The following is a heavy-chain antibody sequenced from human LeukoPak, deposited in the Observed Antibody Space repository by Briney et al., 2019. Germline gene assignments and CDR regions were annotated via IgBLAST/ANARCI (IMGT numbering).Heavy chain of an antibody. CDR2: IYPDESNI. Sequence: TGESLKISCKGSGYGFPTYWIAWVRQMPGKGLEWMGIIYPDESNIRYSPSFQGQVTISADKSISTAYLQWSSLKASDTAMYYCARPPSRGYSSSFEYWGQGTLVTVSS. V-gene: IGHV5-51*01. CDR1: GYGFPTYW. J-gene: IGHJ4*02. CDR3: ARPPSRGYSSSFEY. D-gene: IGHD2-2*03.